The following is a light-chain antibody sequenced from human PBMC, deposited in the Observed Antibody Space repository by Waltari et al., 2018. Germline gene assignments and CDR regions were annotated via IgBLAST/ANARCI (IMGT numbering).Light chain of an antibody. V-gene: IGLV2-23*02. Sequence: QSALTQPASVSGSPGQSITISCTGTSSDVGSYNLVSWYQQHPDKAPKLMIYEVSNRPSGVSERFSGSKSGNTASLTISGLQAEDEADYYCCSYAGSDTFVVLGGGTKLTVL. CDR3: CSYAGSDTFVV. CDR1: SSDVGSYNL. CDR2: EVS. J-gene: IGLJ2*01.